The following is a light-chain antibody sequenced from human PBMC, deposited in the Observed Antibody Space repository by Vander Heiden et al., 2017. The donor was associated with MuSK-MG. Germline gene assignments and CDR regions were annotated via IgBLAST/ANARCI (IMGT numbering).Light chain of an antibody. V-gene: IGKV1-39*01. CDR1: ESIRRY. CDR2: ATP. J-gene: IGKJ2*01. CDR3: QQSFSSYT. Sequence: DILMTQSPSSLSASVGDRVTITCRASESIRRYLNWYQYKPGKAPQLLIYATPSLQNGLPSRFSGSGSGTDFTLTITALRPEDFATYYCQQSFSSYTFGPGTKVQIK.